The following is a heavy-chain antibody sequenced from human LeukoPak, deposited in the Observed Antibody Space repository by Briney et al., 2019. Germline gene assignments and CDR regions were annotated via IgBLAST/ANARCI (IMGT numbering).Heavy chain of an antibody. Sequence: GGSLRLSSAASGFTFSSYSMNCVRQAPGKGLEWVSSISSSDDYIYYADSVKGRFTISRDNAKNSLYLQMNSLRAEDTAVYYCARAVRGILGCDYWGQGTLVTVSS. D-gene: IGHD3-10*01. CDR2: ISSSDDYI. J-gene: IGHJ4*02. V-gene: IGHV3-21*01. CDR1: GFTFSSYS. CDR3: ARAVRGILGCDY.